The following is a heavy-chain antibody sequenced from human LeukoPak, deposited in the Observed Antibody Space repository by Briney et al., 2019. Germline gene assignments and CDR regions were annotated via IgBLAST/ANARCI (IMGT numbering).Heavy chain of an antibody. V-gene: IGHV3-23*01. CDR1: GFTFSTYA. Sequence: GGSLRLSCAASGFTFSTYAMNWVRQAPGKGLEWVSAISSSGGNTYYADSVKARFTISRDNSKNALYLQMNSLRAEDTAVYYCAKPMGGYSYVMDFWGQGTLVTVSS. J-gene: IGHJ4*02. CDR3: AKPMGGYSYVMDF. D-gene: IGHD5-18*01. CDR2: ISSSGGNT.